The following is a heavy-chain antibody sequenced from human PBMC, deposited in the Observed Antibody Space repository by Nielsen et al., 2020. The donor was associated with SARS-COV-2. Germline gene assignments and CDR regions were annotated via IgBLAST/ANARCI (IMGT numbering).Heavy chain of an antibody. V-gene: IGHV4-34*01. J-gene: IGHJ6*02. CDR2: INHSGST. D-gene: IGHD6-19*01. CDR3: ARDQFRYGYSSGWYVQRSYGMDV. Sequence: WIRQPPGKGLEWIGEINHSGSTNYNPSLKSRVTISVDTSKNQFSLKLSSVTAADTAVYYCARDQFRYGYSSGWYVQRSYGMDVWGQGTTVTVSS.